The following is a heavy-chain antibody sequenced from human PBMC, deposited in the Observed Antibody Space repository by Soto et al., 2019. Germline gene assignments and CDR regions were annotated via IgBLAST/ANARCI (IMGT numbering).Heavy chain of an antibody. CDR3: ARKSYSGNSDFYDY. J-gene: IGHJ4*02. V-gene: IGHV1-69*04. CDR2: IIPILGIA. D-gene: IGHD3-22*01. Sequence: SVKVSCKASGDTFSSYAISWVRQAPRQGLEWMGRIIPILGIANYAQKFQGRVTITADKSTSTAYMELSSLRSEDTAVYYCARKSYSGNSDFYDYWGQGALVTVSS. CDR1: GDTFSSYA.